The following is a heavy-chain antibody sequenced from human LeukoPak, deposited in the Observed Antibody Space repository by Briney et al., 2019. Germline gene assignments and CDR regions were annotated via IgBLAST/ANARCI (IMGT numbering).Heavy chain of an antibody. D-gene: IGHD3-22*01. CDR1: GGTFSSYA. J-gene: IGHJ4*02. V-gene: IGHV1-69*01. Sequence: GSSVKVSCKASGGTFSSYAISWVRLAPGQGLEWMGGIIPIFGTANYAQKFQGRVTITADESTSTAYMELSSLGSEDTAVYYCARDLYDHDSSGYYEFWGQGILVTVSS. CDR2: IIPIFGTA. CDR3: ARDLYDHDSSGYYEF.